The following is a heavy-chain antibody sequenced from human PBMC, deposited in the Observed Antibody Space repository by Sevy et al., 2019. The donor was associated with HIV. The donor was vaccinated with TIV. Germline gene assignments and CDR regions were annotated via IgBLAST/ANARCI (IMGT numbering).Heavy chain of an antibody. J-gene: IGHJ4*02. CDR2: ISAYNGNK. CDR1: GYTFTSYG. CDR3: ARVYYWLRLYYFDY. D-gene: IGHD5-12*01. Sequence: ASVNVSCKASGYTFTSYGISWVRQAPGQGLEWMGWISAYNGNKNYAQKLQGRVTMTTDTSTSTAYMELRSLRSDDTAVYYCARVYYWLRLYYFDYWGQGTLVTVSS. V-gene: IGHV1-18*01.